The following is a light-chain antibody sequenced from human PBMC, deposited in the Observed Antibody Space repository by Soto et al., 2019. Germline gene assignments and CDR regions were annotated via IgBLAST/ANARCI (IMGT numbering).Light chain of an antibody. CDR1: QDITSA. Sequence: AIQLTQSPSSLSASVGDRVTITCRASQDITSALAWYQQKPGKAPNLLIYAASSLKSGVPSRFSGSGSGTAFTLTISSLQPEDFATYYCQQFNSYVITFGQGTRLETK. CDR3: QQFNSYVIT. J-gene: IGKJ5*01. CDR2: AAS. V-gene: IGKV1-13*02.